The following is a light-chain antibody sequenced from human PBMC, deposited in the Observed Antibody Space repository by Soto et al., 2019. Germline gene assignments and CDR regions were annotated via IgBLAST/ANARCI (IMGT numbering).Light chain of an antibody. CDR3: QQYDNLPLT. V-gene: IGKV3-15*01. Sequence: EIVMTQSPATLSVSPGERATLSCRASQSVNSNLAWYQQKPGQAPRLLIYGASTRAAGIPARFSGSGSGTEFSLTISSLQSEDIATYYCQQYDNLPLTFGGGNKWEIK. CDR2: GAS. CDR1: QSVNSN. J-gene: IGKJ4*01.